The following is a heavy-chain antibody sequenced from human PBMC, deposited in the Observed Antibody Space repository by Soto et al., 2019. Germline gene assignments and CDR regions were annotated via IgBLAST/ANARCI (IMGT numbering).Heavy chain of an antibody. D-gene: IGHD6-13*01. CDR1: GYTFTNYY. V-gene: IGHV1-46*01. CDR3: ARDSGSSCLYY. Sequence: ASVKVSCKASGYTFTNYYMHWVRQAPGQGLEWMGIINPSGGSTSYAQKFQGRVTMTKDTSTSTVYMELSSLRSEDTAFYYCARDSGSSCLYYWGQGTLVTVSS. CDR2: INPSGGST. J-gene: IGHJ4*02.